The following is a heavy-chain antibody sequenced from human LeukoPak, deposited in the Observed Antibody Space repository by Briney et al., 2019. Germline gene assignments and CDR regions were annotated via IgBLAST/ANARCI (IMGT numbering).Heavy chain of an antibody. CDR2: IIPIFGTA. V-gene: IGHV1-69*05. D-gene: IGHD3-10*01. J-gene: IGHJ4*02. CDR3: ARVGGYGSGSYYDY. Sequence: SVKVSCKASGGTFSSYAISWVRQAPGQGLEWMGGIIPIFGTANYAQKFQGRVTITTDESTSTAYMELSSLRSEDTAVYYCARVGGYGSGSYYDYWGQGTLVTVSS. CDR1: GGTFSSYA.